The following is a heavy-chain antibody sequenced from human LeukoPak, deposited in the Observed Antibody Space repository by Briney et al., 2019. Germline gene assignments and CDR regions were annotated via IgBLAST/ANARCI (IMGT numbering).Heavy chain of an antibody. J-gene: IGHJ5*02. CDR1: GGSISSGGYY. D-gene: IGHD2/OR15-2a*01. Sequence: SQTLSLTCTVSGGSISSGGYYWSWIRQPPGKGLEWIGYIYHSGSTYYNPSLKSRVTISVDTSKNQFSLKLSSVTAADTAVYYCARRNSYPDQWFDPWGQGTLVTVSS. V-gene: IGHV4-30-2*01. CDR3: ARRNSYPDQWFDP. CDR2: IYHSGST.